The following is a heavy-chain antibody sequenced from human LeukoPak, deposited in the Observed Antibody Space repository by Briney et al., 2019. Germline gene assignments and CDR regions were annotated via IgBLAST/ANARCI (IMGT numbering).Heavy chain of an antibody. CDR3: ARESPGYPFDY. J-gene: IGHJ4*02. V-gene: IGHV3-7*01. CDR2: MNQDGSEK. CDR1: GFSFSSSW. Sequence: GGSLRLSCAASGFSFSSSWMTWVRQAPGKGLEWVATMNQDGSEKYSVDSVKGRFTISRDNAKNSLYMQMNSLRAEDTAVYYCARESPGYPFDYWGQGTLVTVSS. D-gene: IGHD1-1*01.